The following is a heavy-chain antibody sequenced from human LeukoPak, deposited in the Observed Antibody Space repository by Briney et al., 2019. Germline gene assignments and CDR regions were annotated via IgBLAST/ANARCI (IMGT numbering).Heavy chain of an antibody. Sequence: GGSLRLSCAASGFTFSSYSMNWVRQAPGKGLEWVSYISSSSSTIYYADSVKGRFTISRDNAKNSLYLQMNSLRDEDTAVYYCARDVEEVYDHAFDIRGQGTMVTVSS. V-gene: IGHV3-48*02. D-gene: IGHD2-8*01. J-gene: IGHJ3*02. CDR3: ARDVEEVYDHAFDI. CDR2: ISSSSSTI. CDR1: GFTFSSYS.